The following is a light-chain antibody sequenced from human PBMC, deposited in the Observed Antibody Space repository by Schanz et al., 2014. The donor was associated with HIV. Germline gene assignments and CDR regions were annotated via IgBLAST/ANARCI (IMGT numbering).Light chain of an antibody. CDR2: GTS. CDR1: QSVSSN. CDR3: QHYYNSLWT. J-gene: IGKJ1*01. V-gene: IGKV3D-15*01. Sequence: EIVMTQSPATLSVSPGERATLSCRASQSVSSNLAWYQQKPGQAPRLVIFGTSNRATGIPDRFSGSGAGTDFTLTISRLEPEDFAVYYCQHYYNSLWTFGQGTRVDVK.